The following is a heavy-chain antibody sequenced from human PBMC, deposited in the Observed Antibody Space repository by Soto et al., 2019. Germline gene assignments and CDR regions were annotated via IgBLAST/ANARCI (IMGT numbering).Heavy chain of an antibody. CDR1: GGSISSGDYY. Sequence: SETLSLTCTVSGGSISSGDYYWSWIRQPPGKGLEWIGYIYYSGSTYYNPSLKSRVTISVDTSKNQFSLKLSSVTAADTAVYYCARIPGAPHDFDYWGQGTLVTVSS. CDR3: ARIPGAPHDFDY. CDR2: IYYSGST. J-gene: IGHJ4*02. V-gene: IGHV4-30-4*01. D-gene: IGHD2-2*02.